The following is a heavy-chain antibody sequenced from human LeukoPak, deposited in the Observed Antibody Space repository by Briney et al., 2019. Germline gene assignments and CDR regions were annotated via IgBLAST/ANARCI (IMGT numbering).Heavy chain of an antibody. D-gene: IGHD3-10*01. V-gene: IGHV3-23*01. CDR3: AKCRYYGSGSIATYYFDY. CDR2: ISGSGGST. Sequence: GGSLRLSCAASGFTFSSYAMCWVRQAPGKGLEWVSAISGSGGSTYYADSVKGRFTISRDNSKNTLYLQMNSLRAEDTAVYYCAKCRYYGSGSIATYYFDYWGQGTLVTVSS. CDR1: GFTFSSYA. J-gene: IGHJ4*02.